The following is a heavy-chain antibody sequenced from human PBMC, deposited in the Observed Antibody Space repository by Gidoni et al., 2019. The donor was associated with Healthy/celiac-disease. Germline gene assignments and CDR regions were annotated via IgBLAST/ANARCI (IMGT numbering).Heavy chain of an antibody. J-gene: IGHJ3*02. CDR1: GFTFDDYA. D-gene: IGHD3-16*01. CDR2: ISWNSGSI. Sequence: EVQLVESGGGLVQPGRSLRLSCAASGFTFDDYAMHWVRQAPGKGLEWFSGISWNSGSIGYADSVKGRFTISRDNAKNSLYLQMNSLRAEDTALYYCAKAGLGGYDAFDIWGQGTMVTVSS. V-gene: IGHV3-9*01. CDR3: AKAGLGGYDAFDI.